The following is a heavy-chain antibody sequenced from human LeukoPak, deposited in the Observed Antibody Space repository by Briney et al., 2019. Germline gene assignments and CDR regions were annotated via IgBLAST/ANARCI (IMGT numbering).Heavy chain of an antibody. CDR1: GGTFSSYA. CDR3: ATRGGNSNYYDSSGYFDY. J-gene: IGHJ4*02. CDR2: IIPIFGTA. D-gene: IGHD3-22*01. Sequence: SVKVSCKASGGTFSSYAISWVRQAPGQGLEWMGGIIPIFGTANYAQKFQGRVTITVDESTSTAYMELSSLRSEDTAVYYCATRGGNSNYYDSSGYFDYWGQGTLVTVSS. V-gene: IGHV1-69*01.